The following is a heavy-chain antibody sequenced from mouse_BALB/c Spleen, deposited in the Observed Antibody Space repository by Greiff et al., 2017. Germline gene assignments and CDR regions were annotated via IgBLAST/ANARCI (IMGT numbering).Heavy chain of an antibody. CDR2: IWSGGST. J-gene: IGHJ3*01. D-gene: IGHD2-4*01. CDR3: ARSLHDDGAWFAY. Sequence: VHLVESGPGLVQPSQSLSITCTVSGFSLTSYGVHWVRQSPGKGLEWLGVIWSGGSTDYNAAFISRLSISKDNSKSQVFFKMNSLQADDAAIYYCARSLHDDGAWFAYWGQGTLVTVSA. CDR1: GFSLTSYG. V-gene: IGHV2-4-1*01.